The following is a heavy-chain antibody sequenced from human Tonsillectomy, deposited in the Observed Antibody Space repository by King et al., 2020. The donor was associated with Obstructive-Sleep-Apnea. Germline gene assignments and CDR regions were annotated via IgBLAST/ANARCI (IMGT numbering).Heavy chain of an antibody. CDR1: GFTFSHYA. J-gene: IGHJ4*02. CDR2: ISYDGSNK. Sequence: VQLVESGGGVVQPGRSLRLSCAASGFTFSHYAMHWVRQAPGKGLEWVAVISYDGSNKYYADAVKGRFTISRDNSKNTLYLQMNSLRAEDTAVYYCARDGRAARAFDSWGQGTLVTVSS. CDR3: ARDGRAARAFDS. V-gene: IGHV3-30*04.